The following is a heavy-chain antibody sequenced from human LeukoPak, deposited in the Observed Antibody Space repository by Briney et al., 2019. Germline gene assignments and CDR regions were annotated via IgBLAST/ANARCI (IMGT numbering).Heavy chain of an antibody. Sequence: ASVKVSCMAIGYTFTAYFMHWVRQAPGQGLEWMGWIKPNSGDTNYAQKFRGRVTMTRETSISTAYMELSNLRSDDTAVYYCARDRRAAIGTPYDFDYWGQGTLVTVSS. CDR3: ARDRRAAIGTPYDFDY. CDR2: IKPNSGDT. D-gene: IGHD6-13*01. J-gene: IGHJ4*02. V-gene: IGHV1-2*02. CDR1: GYTFTAYF.